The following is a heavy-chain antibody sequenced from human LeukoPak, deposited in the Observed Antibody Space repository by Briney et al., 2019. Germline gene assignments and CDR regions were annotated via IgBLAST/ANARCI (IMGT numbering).Heavy chain of an antibody. V-gene: IGHV3-23*01. Sequence: GGSLRLSCAVSGFTFSSYWMHWVRQAPGKGLGWVSAISGSVGSTYDADSVKGRFTISRDNSQNTLYLQMNRLRAEDTAIYYCAKDGADFWRGYYSSVDSYYYMDVWGKGTTVTVSS. CDR1: GFTFSSYW. J-gene: IGHJ6*03. D-gene: IGHD3-3*01. CDR3: AKDGADFWRGYYSSVDSYYYMDV. CDR2: ISGSVGST.